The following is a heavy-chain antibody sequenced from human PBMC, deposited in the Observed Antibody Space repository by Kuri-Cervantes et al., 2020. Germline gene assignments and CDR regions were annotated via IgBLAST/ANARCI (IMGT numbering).Heavy chain of an antibody. CDR2: ISGSGGST. D-gene: IGHD3-16*01. CDR1: GFTFSSYG. CDR3: AKDRSGVITFGGVFPN. V-gene: IGHV3-23*01. J-gene: IGHJ4*02. Sequence: GESLKISCAASGFTFSSYGMSWVRQAPGKGLEWVSGISGSGGSTYYTGSVKGRFTISRDNSKNALYLQMNSLRAEDTAVYYCAKDRSGVITFGGVFPNWGQGTLVTVSS.